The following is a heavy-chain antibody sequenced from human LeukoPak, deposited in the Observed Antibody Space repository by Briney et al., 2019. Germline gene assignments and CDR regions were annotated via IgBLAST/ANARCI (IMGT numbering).Heavy chain of an antibody. CDR2: IDHSGST. V-gene: IGHV4-34*01. J-gene: IGHJ2*01. CDR3: ARGGSGYHGYFDL. D-gene: IGHD3-22*01. Sequence: SETLSLTCAVYVESFSGYYWSWIRQPPGKGLEWIGEIDHSGSTNYNPSLKSRVTISVDTSKNQFSLRLSSVTAADTAVYYCARGGSGYHGYFDLWGRGTLVTVPS. CDR1: VESFSGYY.